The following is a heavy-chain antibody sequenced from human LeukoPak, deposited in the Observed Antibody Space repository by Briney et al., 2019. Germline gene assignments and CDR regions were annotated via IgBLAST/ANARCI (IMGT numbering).Heavy chain of an antibody. Sequence: ASVKVSCKASGYTFTGYYMHWVRQAPGQGLEWMGWINPNSGGTNYAQKFQGRVTMTRDTSISTAYMELSSLRSDDTAVYYCARSVAAGSYYFDYWGQGTLVTVSS. CDR2: INPNSGGT. V-gene: IGHV1-2*02. J-gene: IGHJ4*02. D-gene: IGHD6-13*01. CDR3: ARSVAAGSYYFDY. CDR1: GYTFTGYY.